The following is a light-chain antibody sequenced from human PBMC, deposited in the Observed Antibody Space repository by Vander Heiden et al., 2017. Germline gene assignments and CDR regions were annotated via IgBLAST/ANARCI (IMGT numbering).Light chain of an antibody. Sequence: DIQMTQSPSSLSTSVGDRLTVICRASQSISNYLNWYQQKPGKAPKVLIYAASSLQSGVPSRFSGSGSGTDFTLTISSLQPEDFANYYCQQSDTTPYTFGQGTKLEIK. CDR1: QSISNY. CDR2: AAS. CDR3: QQSDTTPYT. J-gene: IGKJ2*01. V-gene: IGKV1-39*01.